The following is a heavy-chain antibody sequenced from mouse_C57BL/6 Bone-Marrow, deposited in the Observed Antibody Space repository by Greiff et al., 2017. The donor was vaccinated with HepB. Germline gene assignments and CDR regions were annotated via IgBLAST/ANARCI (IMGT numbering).Heavy chain of an antibody. CDR2: IYPGDGDT. V-gene: IGHV1-82*01. Sequence: VQLQQSGPELVKPGASVKISCKASGYAFSSSWMNWVKQRPGKGLEWIGRIYPGDGDTNYNGKFKGKATLTADISSSTAYMQLSSLTSEDSAVYFCARGGIWFAYWGQGTLVTVSA. CDR1: GYAFSSSW. CDR3: ARGGIWFAY. J-gene: IGHJ3*01.